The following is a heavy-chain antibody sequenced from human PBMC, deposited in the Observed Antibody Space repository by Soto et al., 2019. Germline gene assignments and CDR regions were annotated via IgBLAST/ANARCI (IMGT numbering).Heavy chain of an antibody. D-gene: IGHD2-8*02. CDR2: IYHSGSF. CDR3: ARGGYCAGGICYYYYGLDV. J-gene: IGHJ6*02. V-gene: IGHV4-30-2*01. CDR1: GGSISSAGYS. Sequence: QLQLQESGSGLVKPSQALSLTCVVSGGSISSAGYSWSWVRQPPGKGLEWIGYIYHSGSFYYNPSLKSRVTISIDRSKNQFSLKLSSVTAADTAVYYCARGGYCAGGICYYYYGLDVWGQGTTVIVSS.